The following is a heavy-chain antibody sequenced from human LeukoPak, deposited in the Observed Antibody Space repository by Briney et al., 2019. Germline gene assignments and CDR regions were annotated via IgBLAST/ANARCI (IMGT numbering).Heavy chain of an antibody. Sequence: PGGSLRLSCIASGFRFSDCAMSWVRQAPGKGLEWVSVIDGTNTYYADSVKGRFTISRDNSKNTLYLQMNSLRAEDTAVYYCAKDYYYDSSGLGAFDIWGQGTMVTVSS. CDR1: GFRFSDCA. V-gene: IGHV3-23*01. D-gene: IGHD3-22*01. CDR3: AKDYYYDSSGLGAFDI. CDR2: IDGTNT. J-gene: IGHJ3*02.